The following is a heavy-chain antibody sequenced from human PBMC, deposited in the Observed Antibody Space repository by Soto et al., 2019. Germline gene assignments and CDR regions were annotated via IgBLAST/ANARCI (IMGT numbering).Heavy chain of an antibody. J-gene: IGHJ4*02. CDR1: GFTFSRYG. CDR2: VNAGGAQ. CDR3: ARDDDNTDNGLDF. V-gene: IGHV3-33*01. D-gene: IGHD1-1*01. Sequence: QVQLVEAGGGVVQPGGSLRLSCTASGFTFSRYGMHWGRQAPDKGLEWVAVVNAGGAQHYGDSVKARFTISRDNSKNTLYLRMDSLRADDTAVYYCARDDDNTDNGLDFWGQGTLVTVSS.